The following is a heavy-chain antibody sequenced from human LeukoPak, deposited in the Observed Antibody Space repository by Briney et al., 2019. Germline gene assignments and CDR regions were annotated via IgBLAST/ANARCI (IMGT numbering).Heavy chain of an antibody. CDR1: GGSFSGYS. CDR2: VHRSGSV. J-gene: IGHJ4*02. D-gene: IGHD3-22*01. Sequence: SETLSLTCDVSGGSFSGYSWSWIRQPPGGGLEWIGQVHRSGSVNYSPSLRSRVTMSLDTSKSHFSLTLTSVIAADTAVYYCAGGPQYFDSTGYPQDILTNWGQGTLVTVSS. V-gene: IGHV4-34*01. CDR3: AGGPQYFDSTGYPQDILTN.